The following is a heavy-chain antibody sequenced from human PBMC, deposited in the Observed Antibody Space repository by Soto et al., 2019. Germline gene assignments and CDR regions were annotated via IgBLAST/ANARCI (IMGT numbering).Heavy chain of an antibody. CDR3: ARTTWELGVRFDY. Sequence: GGSLRLSCAASGFPLSDFDTTWIRRAPGRGLQCLSYISCRGGTIYSADSVRGRFTISRDNAKSTLDLQMDGLRGDDTGVYYCARTTWELGVRFDYWGQGALVTVSS. CDR1: GFPLSDFD. D-gene: IGHD1-26*01. CDR2: ISCRGGTI. J-gene: IGHJ4*02. V-gene: IGHV3-11*01.